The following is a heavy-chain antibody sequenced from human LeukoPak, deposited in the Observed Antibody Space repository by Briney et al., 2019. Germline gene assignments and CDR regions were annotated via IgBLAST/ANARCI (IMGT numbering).Heavy chain of an antibody. CDR3: ALGTPRIAVAGMNDAFDI. Sequence: SGPTLVNPTQTLTLTCTFSGFSLSTSGVGVGWIRQPPGKALEWLALIYWDDDKRYSPSLKSRLTITKDTSKNQVVLTMTNMDPVDTATYYCALGTPRIAVAGMNDAFDIWGQGTMVTVSS. D-gene: IGHD6-19*01. CDR1: GFSLSTSGVG. V-gene: IGHV2-5*02. J-gene: IGHJ3*02. CDR2: IYWDDDK.